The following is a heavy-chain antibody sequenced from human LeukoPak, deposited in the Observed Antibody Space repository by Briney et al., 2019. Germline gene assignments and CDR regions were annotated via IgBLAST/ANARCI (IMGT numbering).Heavy chain of an antibody. Sequence: SETLSLTCTVSGGSISSYYWSWIRQPPGKGLEWIGYIYYIGSTNYTPSLKSRVTISVDMSKNQFSLKLSSVTAADTAVYYCAGAPEMATTTYRYFDLWGRGTLVTVSS. CDR1: GGSISSYY. V-gene: IGHV4-59*01. CDR3: AGAPEMATTTYRYFDL. D-gene: IGHD5-24*01. CDR2: IYYIGST. J-gene: IGHJ2*01.